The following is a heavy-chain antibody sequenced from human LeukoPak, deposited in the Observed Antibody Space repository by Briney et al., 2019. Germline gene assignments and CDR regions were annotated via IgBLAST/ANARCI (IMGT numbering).Heavy chain of an antibody. Sequence: GGSLRLSCVASGFTFSNYAMNWVRQAPGKGLEWVAFIRYDGSNKYYADSVKGRFTISRDNSKNTLYLQMNSLRAEDTAVYYCAKDPLFWGQGTLVTVSS. CDR2: IRYDGSNK. CDR3: AKDPLF. J-gene: IGHJ4*02. V-gene: IGHV3-30*02. CDR1: GFTFSNYA.